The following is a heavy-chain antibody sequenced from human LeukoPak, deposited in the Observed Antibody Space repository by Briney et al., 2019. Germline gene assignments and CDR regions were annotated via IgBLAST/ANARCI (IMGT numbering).Heavy chain of an antibody. CDR3: ARDLIEDIVVVPAALNAFDI. CDR2: ISAYNGNT. V-gene: IGHV1-18*01. J-gene: IGHJ3*02. Sequence: ASVKVSCKAPGYTFTSYGISWVRQAPGQGLEWMGWISAYNGNTNYAQKLQGRVTMTTDTSTGTAYMELRSLRSDDTAVYYCARDLIEDIVVVPAALNAFDIWGQGTMVTVSS. CDR1: GYTFTSYG. D-gene: IGHD2-2*01.